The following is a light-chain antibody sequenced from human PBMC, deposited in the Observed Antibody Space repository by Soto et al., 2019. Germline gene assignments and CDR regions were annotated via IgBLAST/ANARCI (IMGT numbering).Light chain of an antibody. J-gene: IGKJ4*01. CDR3: QQYDSYSPLT. CDR1: QSISTW. V-gene: IGKV1-5*03. Sequence: DIQMTQSPSTLSASVGDRVTLTCRASQSISTWLAWYQQKPGKAPKLLIYKASGLESGVPSRFSGSGSGTAFTLTLSSLQPDDFATYYCQQYDSYSPLTFGGGTKVEIK. CDR2: KAS.